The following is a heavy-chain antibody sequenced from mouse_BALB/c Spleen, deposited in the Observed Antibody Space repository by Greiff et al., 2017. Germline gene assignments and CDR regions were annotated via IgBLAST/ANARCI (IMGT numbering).Heavy chain of an antibody. J-gene: IGHJ4*01. CDR2: ISYSGST. CDR3: ARKRGMDY. CDR1: GYSITSDYA. Sequence: EVQGVESGPGLVKPSQSLSLTCTVTGYSITSDYAWNWIRQFPGNKLEWMGYISYSGSTSYNPSLKSRISITRDTSKNQFFLQLNSVTTEDTATYYCARKRGMDYWGQGTSVTVSS. V-gene: IGHV3-2*02.